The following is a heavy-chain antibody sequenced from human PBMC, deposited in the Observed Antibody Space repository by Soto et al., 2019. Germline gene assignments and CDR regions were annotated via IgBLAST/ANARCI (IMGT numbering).Heavy chain of an antibody. Sequence: ASVKVSCKASGYTFTSYGISWVRQAPGQGLEWMGWISAYNGNTNYAQKLQGRVTMTTDTSTSTAYMELRSLRSDDSAVYYCARESPGELAYYFDFWGQGTPVTVSS. J-gene: IGHJ4*01. CDR3: ARESPGELAYYFDF. D-gene: IGHD3-16*01. CDR1: GYTFTSYG. V-gene: IGHV1-18*01. CDR2: ISAYNGNT.